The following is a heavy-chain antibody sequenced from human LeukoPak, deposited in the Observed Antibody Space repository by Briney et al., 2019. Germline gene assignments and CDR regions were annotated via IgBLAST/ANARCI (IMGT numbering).Heavy chain of an antibody. D-gene: IGHD2-15*01. CDR2: IYHSGST. CDR3: ARRVGGGKWGYFDY. V-gene: IGHV4-30-2*01. CDR1: GGSISSGGYS. Sequence: PSQTLSLTCAVSGGSISSGGYSWSWIRQPPGKGLEWIGYIYHSGSTYYNPSLKSRVTISVDRSKNQFSLKLSSVTAADTAVYYCARRVGGGKWGYFDYWGQGTLVTVSS. J-gene: IGHJ4*02.